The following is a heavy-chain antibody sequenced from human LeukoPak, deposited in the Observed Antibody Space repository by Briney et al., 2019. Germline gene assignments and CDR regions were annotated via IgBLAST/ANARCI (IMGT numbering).Heavy chain of an antibody. D-gene: IGHD5-18*01. V-gene: IGHV3-74*01. CDR3: ARDLSGIAGYTYGRGIDY. J-gene: IGHJ4*02. Sequence: GGSLRLSCAASGFTFSSYWMHWVRQAPGKGLVWVSRISNDGGNTSYADSVKGRFTISRDNAKTSLYLQMNSLRAEDTAVYYCARDLSGIAGYTYGRGIDYWGQGTLVTVSS. CDR1: GFTFSSYW. CDR2: ISNDGGNT.